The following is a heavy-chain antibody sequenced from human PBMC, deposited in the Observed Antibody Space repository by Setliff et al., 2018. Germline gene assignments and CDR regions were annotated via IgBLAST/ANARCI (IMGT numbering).Heavy chain of an antibody. CDR3: ARSPANGGHDAFDV. Sequence: GGSLRLSCVASGFTFSNYEFNWVRQAPGKGLAWVSSISPYSDYIYYADSVKGRFTISRDNAKNSLYLQMNSLGAEDTAVYFCARSPANGGHDAFDVWGQGTMVTVSS. J-gene: IGHJ3*01. D-gene: IGHD6-25*01. CDR1: GFTFSNYE. CDR2: ISPYSDYI. V-gene: IGHV3-21*06.